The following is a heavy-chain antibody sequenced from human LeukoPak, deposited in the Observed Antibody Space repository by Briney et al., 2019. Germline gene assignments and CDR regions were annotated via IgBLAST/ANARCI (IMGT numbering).Heavy chain of an antibody. V-gene: IGHV4-34*01. D-gene: IGHD2-8*01. J-gene: IGHJ1*01. Sequence: PSETLSLTCAVYGGSFSGYYWSWIRQPPGKGLEWIGEINHSGSTNYNPSLKSRVTISVDTSKNQFSLKLSSVTAADTAVYYCARGRMLYTRERPFQHWGQGTLVTVSS. CDR2: INHSGST. CDR3: ARGRMLYTRERPFQH. CDR1: GGSFSGYY.